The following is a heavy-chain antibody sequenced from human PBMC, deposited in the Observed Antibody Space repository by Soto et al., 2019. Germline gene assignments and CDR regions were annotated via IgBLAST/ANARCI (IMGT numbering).Heavy chain of an antibody. CDR3: ARDQCSSTSCFSF. CDR2: ISSSSSYI. Sequence: EVQLVESGGGLVKPGGSLRLSCAASGFTFSSYSMNWVRQAPGKGLKWVSSISSSSSYIYYADSVKGRFTISRDNAKNSPYLQMNSLRAEDSAVYSCARDQCSSTSCFSFWGQGTLVTVSS. V-gene: IGHV3-21*01. CDR1: GFTFSSYS. D-gene: IGHD2-2*01. J-gene: IGHJ4*02.